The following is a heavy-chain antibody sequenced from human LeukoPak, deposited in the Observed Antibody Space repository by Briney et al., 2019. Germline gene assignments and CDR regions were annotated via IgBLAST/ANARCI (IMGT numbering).Heavy chain of an antibody. CDR2: FYSGGSV. D-gene: IGHD3-10*01. J-gene: IGHJ4*02. CDR3: GTSASAHYRVFDY. V-gene: IGHV3-53*01. CDR1: GFSVSSSS. Sequence: GGSLRLSCAVSGFSVSSSSMNWVRQAPGKGLEWVSIFYSGGSVLFADSVKGRFSVSRDSSKNTMYLQMNNLRAEDTAISYCGTSASAHYRVFDYWGQGALVTVSS.